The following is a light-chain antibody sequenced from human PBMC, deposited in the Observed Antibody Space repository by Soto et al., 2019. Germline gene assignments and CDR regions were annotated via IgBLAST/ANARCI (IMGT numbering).Light chain of an antibody. CDR2: GAS. V-gene: IGKV3-15*01. CDR3: QQYNNWPWT. J-gene: IGKJ1*01. CDR1: QSIVTY. Sequence: EIVLTQSPATLSLSLGERATLSCRASQSIVTYLAWYQQKPGQAPRLLIYGASTRATGIPARFSGSGSGTEFTLTISSLQSEDFAVYYCQQYNNWPWTFGQGTKVDIK.